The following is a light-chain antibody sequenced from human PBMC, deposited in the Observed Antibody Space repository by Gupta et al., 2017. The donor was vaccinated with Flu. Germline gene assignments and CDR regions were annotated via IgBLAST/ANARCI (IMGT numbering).Light chain of an antibody. CDR1: TTDIGGYNY. J-gene: IGLJ2*01. Sequence: QSALAQPASVSGSPGPSGTISCTGTTTDIGGYNYVSWYQQPPGKAPKLVIFEACSRPSGVSNRFSGSKSGDTASLTISGPQAEDEADYYCSSYTSSSTVIFGGGTKLTVV. CDR3: SSYTSSSTVI. V-gene: IGLV2-14*01. CDR2: EAC.